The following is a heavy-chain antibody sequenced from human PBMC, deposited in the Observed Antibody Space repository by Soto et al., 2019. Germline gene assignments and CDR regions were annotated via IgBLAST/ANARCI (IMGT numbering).Heavy chain of an antibody. CDR2: MNPNSGNT. J-gene: IGHJ6*02. CDR3: ARGRNGMDV. V-gene: IGHV1-8*01. Sequence: QVRLVQSGAEVKKPGASVKVSCKASGDTFTNYDIKWVRQATGQGLEWMGWMNPNSGNTGYAQKLQGRVTMPRNTSISTAYMELSSLRSEDTAVYYCARGRNGMDVWGQGTTVTVSS. CDR1: GDTFTNYD.